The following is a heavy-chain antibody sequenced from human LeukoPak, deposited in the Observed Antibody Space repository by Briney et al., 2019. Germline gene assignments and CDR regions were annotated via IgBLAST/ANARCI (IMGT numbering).Heavy chain of an antibody. V-gene: IGHV3-9*01. CDR1: GFTFDDYA. J-gene: IGHJ4*02. CDR3: AKSLTVTTRIHSIDP. CDR2: ISWNSGSI. D-gene: IGHD4-17*01. Sequence: GGSLRLSCAASGFTFDDYAMHWVRQAPGKGLEWVSGISWNSGSIGYADSVRGRFTISRDSSKNTLYLQMNSLRAEDTAVYYCAKSLTVTTRIHSIDPRGQGTLVTVSS.